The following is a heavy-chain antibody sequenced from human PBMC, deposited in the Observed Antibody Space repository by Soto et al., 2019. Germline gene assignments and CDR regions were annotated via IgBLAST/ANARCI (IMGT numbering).Heavy chain of an antibody. CDR1: GFTFSSYG. J-gene: IGHJ6*02. D-gene: IGHD6-13*01. Sequence: SGGSLRLSCAASGFTFSSYGMHWVRQAPGKGLEWVAVISYDGSNKYYADSVKGRFTISRDNSKNTLYLQMNSLRAEDTAVYYCAKDRRYSSSWYNYYYYYGMDVWGQGTTVTVSS. CDR3: AKDRRYSSSWYNYYYYYGMDV. CDR2: ISYDGSNK. V-gene: IGHV3-30*18.